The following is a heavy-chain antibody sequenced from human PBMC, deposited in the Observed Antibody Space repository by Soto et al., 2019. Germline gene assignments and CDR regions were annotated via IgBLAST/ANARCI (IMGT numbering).Heavy chain of an antibody. J-gene: IGHJ4*02. CDR2: IYYSGST. CDR1: GDSISSYY. Sequence: PSETLSLTCSVSGDSISSYYWSWIRQPPGKGLEWIGYIYYSGSTNYNPPFKSRVTISVDTPKNQFSLKLTSVTAADTAAYYCARGVATNGLWGRGTLGIVSS. V-gene: IGHV4-59*01. D-gene: IGHD5-12*01. CDR3: ARGVATNGL.